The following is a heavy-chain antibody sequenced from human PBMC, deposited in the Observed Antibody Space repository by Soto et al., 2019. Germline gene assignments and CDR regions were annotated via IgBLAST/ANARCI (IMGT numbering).Heavy chain of an antibody. V-gene: IGHV4-31*03. CDR3: ARRKSRLCSSSWEHYGMDV. CDR2: IYYSGST. Sequence: SETLSLTCTVSGGSISSGGYYWSWIRQHPGKGLEWIGYIYYSGSTYYNPSLKSRVTISVDTSKNQFSLKLSSVTAADTAVYYCARRKSRLCSSSWEHYGMDVWGQGTTVTVSS. D-gene: IGHD6-13*01. CDR1: GGSISSGGYY. J-gene: IGHJ6*02.